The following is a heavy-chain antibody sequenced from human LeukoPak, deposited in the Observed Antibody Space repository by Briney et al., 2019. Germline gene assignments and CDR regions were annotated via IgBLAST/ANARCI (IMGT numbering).Heavy chain of an antibody. Sequence: TSETLSLTCTVSGGSSSNYYWSWIRQPAGKGLEWIGRIYSSGSTNYNPSLKSRVTMSVDTSKNQFSLRLSSVTAADTAVYYCARGGTYYDYVWGSYRGYYFDYWGQGTLVTVSS. V-gene: IGHV4-4*07. CDR3: ARGGTYYDYVWGSYRGYYFDY. J-gene: IGHJ4*02. CDR1: GGSSSNYY. D-gene: IGHD3-16*01. CDR2: IYSSGST.